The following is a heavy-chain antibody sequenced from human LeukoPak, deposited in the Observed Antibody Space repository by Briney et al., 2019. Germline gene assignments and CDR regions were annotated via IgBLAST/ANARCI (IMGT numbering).Heavy chain of an antibody. Sequence: GGSLRLSCAASGFTFSSYAMSWVRQAPGKGLEWVSAISGSGGSTYYADSVKGRFTISRDNSKNTLCLQMNSLRAEDTAVYYCAKDRLTTMIVVVITLDDYWGQGTLVTVSS. J-gene: IGHJ4*02. CDR2: ISGSGGST. CDR3: AKDRLTTMIVVVITLDDY. D-gene: IGHD3-22*01. CDR1: GFTFSSYA. V-gene: IGHV3-23*01.